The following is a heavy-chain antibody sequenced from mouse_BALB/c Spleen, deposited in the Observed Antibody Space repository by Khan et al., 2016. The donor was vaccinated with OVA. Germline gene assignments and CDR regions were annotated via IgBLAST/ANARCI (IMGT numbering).Heavy chain of an antibody. J-gene: IGHJ2*01. V-gene: IGHV1S81*02. CDR3: ARIKKIVATYFDY. CDR1: GYTFTSYW. Sequence: VKLQESGAELVKAGASVKMSCKASGYTFTSYWMHWVKQRLGQGLEWFAETNPTNGRTYYNEKFKSKATLTVDKSSSTAYMLLSGPTFEDSAVYYCARIKKIVATYFDYWGHGTTLTVSS. CDR2: TNPTNGRT. D-gene: IGHD1-1*01.